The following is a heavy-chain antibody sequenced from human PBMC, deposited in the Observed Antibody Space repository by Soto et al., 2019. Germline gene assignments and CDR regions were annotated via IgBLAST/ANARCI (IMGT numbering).Heavy chain of an antibody. CDR3: ARGRYGSGSYYKGFDY. D-gene: IGHD3-10*01. J-gene: IGHJ4*02. Sequence: ASVKVSCKASGYTFTSYYMHWVRQAPGQGLEWMGIINPSGGSTSYAQKFQGRVTMTRDTSTSTVYMELSSLRSEDTAVYYCARGRYGSGSYYKGFDYWGQGTLVTLSS. V-gene: IGHV1-46*01. CDR2: INPSGGST. CDR1: GYTFTSYY.